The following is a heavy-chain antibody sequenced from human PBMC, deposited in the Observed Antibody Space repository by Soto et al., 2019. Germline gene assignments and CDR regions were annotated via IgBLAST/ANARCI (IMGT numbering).Heavy chain of an antibody. J-gene: IGHJ6*03. CDR2: IYYSGST. D-gene: IGHD2-15*01. V-gene: IGHV4-31*03. CDR1: GGSISSGGYY. Sequence: SETLSLTCTVSGGSISSGGYYWSWIRQHPGKGLEWIGYIYYSGSTYYNPSLKSRVTISVDTSKNQFSLKLSSVTAADTAVYNCARFGGSSFYYYYMDVWGKGTTVTVSS. CDR3: ARFGGSSFYYYYMDV.